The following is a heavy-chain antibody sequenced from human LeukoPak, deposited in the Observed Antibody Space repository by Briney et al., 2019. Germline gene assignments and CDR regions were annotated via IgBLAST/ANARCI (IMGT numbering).Heavy chain of an antibody. J-gene: IGHJ6*03. CDR1: GYTFTGYY. Sequence: ASVKVSCKASGYTFTGYYMHWVRQAPGQGLEWMGRINPNSGGTNYAQKFQGRVTMTRDTSISPAYMELSRLSTDDTAVYYCARHTPYYYYFNMDVWGKGTTVTVSS. D-gene: IGHD2-21*01. V-gene: IGHV1-2*06. CDR2: INPNSGGT. CDR3: ARHTPYYYYFNMDV.